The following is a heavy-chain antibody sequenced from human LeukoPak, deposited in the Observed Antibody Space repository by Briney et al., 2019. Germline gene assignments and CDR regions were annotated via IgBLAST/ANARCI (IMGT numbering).Heavy chain of an antibody. J-gene: IGHJ5*02. CDR3: ARVGDIAPHLTWFDP. D-gene: IGHD5-12*01. CDR2: IYHSGST. V-gene: IGHV4-38-2*02. CDR1: GYSISSGYY. Sequence: SETLSLTCTVSGYSISSGYYWGWIRQPPGKGLEWIGSIYHSGSTYYNPSLKSRVTISVDTSKNQFSLKLSSVTAADTAVYYCARVGDIAPHLTWFDPWGQGTLVTVSS.